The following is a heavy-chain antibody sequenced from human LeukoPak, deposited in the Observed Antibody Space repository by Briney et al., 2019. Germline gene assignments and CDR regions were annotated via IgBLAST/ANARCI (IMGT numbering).Heavy chain of an antibody. D-gene: IGHD1-26*01. Sequence: RASVRVSCKASGYTFTAYTIHWVRQAPGQGFEWMGWISAHNGDTNYAQRLQGRVTMTTDTSTSTAYMELRSLRSDDTAVYYCARVKARSGSYSLDYWGQGTLVTVSS. CDR3: ARVKARSGSYSLDY. CDR2: ISAHNGDT. V-gene: IGHV1-18*04. J-gene: IGHJ4*02. CDR1: GYTFTAYT.